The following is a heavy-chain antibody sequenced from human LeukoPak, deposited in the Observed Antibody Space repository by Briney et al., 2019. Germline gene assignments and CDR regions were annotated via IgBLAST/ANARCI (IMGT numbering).Heavy chain of an antibody. J-gene: IGHJ4*02. CDR1: GGSFSGYY. Sequence: SETLSLTCAVYGGSFSGYYLSWIRQPPGKGLEWIGEINHSGSTNYNPHLKSRVTISRDTSKNQFSLKLRSVTAADTAVYYCARGYDFWSGYHFDYWGQGTLVTVSS. CDR3: ARGYDFWSGYHFDY. CDR2: INHSGST. V-gene: IGHV4-34*01. D-gene: IGHD3-3*01.